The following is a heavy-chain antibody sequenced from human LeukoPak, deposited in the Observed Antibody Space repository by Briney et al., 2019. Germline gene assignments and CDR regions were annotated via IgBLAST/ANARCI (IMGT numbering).Heavy chain of an antibody. J-gene: IGHJ3*02. CDR3: ASGRRSSGWRLPSFDI. CDR1: GYTFTSYG. V-gene: IGHV1-18*01. D-gene: IGHD6-19*01. Sequence: ASVNVSCKASGYTFTSYGISWVRQAPGQGLEWMGWISAYNGNTNYAQKFQGRVTITADKSTSTAYMELSSLRSEDTAVYYCASGRRSSGWRLPSFDIWGQGTMVTVSS. CDR2: ISAYNGNT.